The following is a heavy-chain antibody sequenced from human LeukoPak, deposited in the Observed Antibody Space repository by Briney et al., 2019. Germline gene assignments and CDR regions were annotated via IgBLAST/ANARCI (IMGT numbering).Heavy chain of an antibody. J-gene: IGHJ5*02. CDR3: ARGQVVRGIDWFDP. CDR2: INHSKTT. V-gene: IGHV4-34*01. Sequence: SETLSLTPADYGGSFSGYYWSWIRPPPGNGLDCTGEINHSKTTNYNPYPKSRVTISAESSRNPFSLKLRSITAEPTTVYYCARGQVVRGIDWFDPWGQGTLVTVSS. CDR1: GGSFSGYY. D-gene: IGHD3-10*01.